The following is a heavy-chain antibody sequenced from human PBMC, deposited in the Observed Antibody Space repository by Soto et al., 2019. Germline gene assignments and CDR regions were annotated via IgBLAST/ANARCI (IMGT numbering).Heavy chain of an antibody. D-gene: IGHD3-3*01. CDR3: ARFHVPITIFGVAPDRGDDY. V-gene: IGHV4-31*03. CDR2: IYYSGST. Sequence: SVTLSLTCTVSGGSISSGGYYWSWIRQHPGKGLEWIGYIYYSGSTYYNPSLKSRVTISVDTSKNQFSLKLSSVTAADTAVYYCARFHVPITIFGVAPDRGDDYWGQGTLVTVSS. CDR1: GGSISSGGYY. J-gene: IGHJ4*02.